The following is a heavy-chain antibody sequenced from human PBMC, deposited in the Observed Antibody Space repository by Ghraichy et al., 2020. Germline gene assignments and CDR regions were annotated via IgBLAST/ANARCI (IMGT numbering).Heavy chain of an antibody. CDR3: ARHVYCTGGVCYNGPSGN. D-gene: IGHD2-8*02. J-gene: IGHJ4*02. CDR1: GYSFTSYW. Sequence: GESLNISCKGSGYSFTSYWIGWVRQMPGKGLEWMGIIYPGDSDTRYSPSFQGQVTISADKSISTAYLQWSSLKASDTAMYYCARHVYCTGGVCYNGPSGNWGQGTLVTVSS. V-gene: IGHV5-51*01. CDR2: IYPGDSDT.